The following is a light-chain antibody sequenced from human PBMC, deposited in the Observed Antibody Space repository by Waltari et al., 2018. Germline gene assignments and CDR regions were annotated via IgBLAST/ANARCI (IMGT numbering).Light chain of an antibody. J-gene: IGKJ3*01. CDR1: QSVSSN. V-gene: IGKV3-15*01. Sequence: EIVMTQSPATLPVSPGERATPSGRASQSVSSNLAWYQQKPGQAPRLLIDGASTRATGIPARFSGSGSGTEFTLTISSLQSEDFAVYYCQQYNNWPPGLFTFGPGTKVDIK. CDR2: GAS. CDR3: QQYNNWPPGLFT.